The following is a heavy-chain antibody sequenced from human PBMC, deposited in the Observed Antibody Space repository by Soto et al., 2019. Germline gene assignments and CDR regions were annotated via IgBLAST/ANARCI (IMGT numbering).Heavy chain of an antibody. J-gene: IGHJ4*02. CDR1: SASIISEQR. D-gene: IGHD6-19*01. V-gene: IGHV4-4*02. CDR2: IHHSGST. CDR3: ARSFGWYAIDQ. Sequence: QMQLQESGPGLVKPSETLSLTCAVSSASIISEQRWSWVRQPPGKGLEWIGEIHHSGSTNNNPSLRSRVPVSVDKSKTQFSLHLNSVTAADTAVYYCARSFGWYAIDQWGQGTLVIVSS.